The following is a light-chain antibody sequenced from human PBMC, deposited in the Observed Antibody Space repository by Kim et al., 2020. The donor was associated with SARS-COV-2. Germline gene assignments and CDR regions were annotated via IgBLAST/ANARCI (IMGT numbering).Light chain of an antibody. V-gene: IGKV1-5*01. J-gene: IGKJ4*01. Sequence: ASVGDRVTITCRASQTIIKRLDWYQQRPGKAPNLLIYDASSLESGVPSRFSGSGSGTEFTLTISSLQPDDFATYYCQQYNTYPLTFGGGTKVDIK. CDR2: DAS. CDR3: QQYNTYPLT. CDR1: QTIIKR.